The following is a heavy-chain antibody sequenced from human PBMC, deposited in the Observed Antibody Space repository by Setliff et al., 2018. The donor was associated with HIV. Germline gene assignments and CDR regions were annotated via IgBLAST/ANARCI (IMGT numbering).Heavy chain of an antibody. J-gene: IGHJ2*01. CDR3: ARSVARHYWYFGH. V-gene: IGHV4-59*01. D-gene: IGHD2-15*01. CDR1: GDSFNNYH. Sequence: SETLSLTCTVSGDSFNNYHWSWIRQPPGEGLEFLGFFHYRGSPIYNPSLNSRVKISVDTSKNQFSLNLTSVTAADTAVYYFARSVARHYWYFGHWGRGTLVTLSS. CDR2: FHYRGSP.